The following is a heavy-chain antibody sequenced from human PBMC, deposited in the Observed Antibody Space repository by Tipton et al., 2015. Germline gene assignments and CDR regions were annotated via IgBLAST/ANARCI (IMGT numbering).Heavy chain of an antibody. CDR3: ARKIYYCSGGSCYSSPFDY. J-gene: IGHJ4*02. Sequence: TLSLTCTVSGGSVSSGLYYWNWIRQPPGKGLEWIGYIYYSGSTNYNYNPSLKSRVTISIDTSKNQFFLKLNSVTAADTAVYYCARKIYYCSGGSCYSSPFDYWGQGTLVTVSS. CDR2: IYYSGST. CDR1: GGSVSSGLYY. V-gene: IGHV4-61*01. D-gene: IGHD2-15*01.